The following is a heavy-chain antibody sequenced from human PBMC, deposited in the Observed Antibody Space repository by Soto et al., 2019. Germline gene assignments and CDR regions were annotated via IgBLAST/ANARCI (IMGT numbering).Heavy chain of an antibody. J-gene: IGHJ6*02. V-gene: IGHV4-39*01. CDR2: IYYSGST. Sequence: SATLSITCSFHCTSIISSRYSWVLIRHPPGKGLEWIGSIYYSGSTYYNPSLKSRVTISVDTSKNQFSLKLSSVTAADTAVYYCARRDGYKGYYYYGMDVWGQGTTVT. CDR1: CTSIISSRYS. D-gene: IGHD5-12*01. CDR3: ARRDGYKGYYYYGMDV.